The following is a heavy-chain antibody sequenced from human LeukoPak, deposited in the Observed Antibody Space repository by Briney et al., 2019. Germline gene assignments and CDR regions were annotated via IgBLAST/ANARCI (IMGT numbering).Heavy chain of an antibody. J-gene: IGHJ1*01. CDR3: ARDADYYDSSGYYYAGYFQH. CDR2: INHSEST. D-gene: IGHD3-22*01. CDR1: GGSFSGYY. Sequence: RASETLSLTCAVYGGSFSGYYWSWIRQPPGKGLEWIGEINHSESTNYNPSLKSRVTISVDTSKNQFSLKLSSVTAADTAVYYCARDADYYDSSGYYYAGYFQHWGQGTLVTVSS. V-gene: IGHV4-34*01.